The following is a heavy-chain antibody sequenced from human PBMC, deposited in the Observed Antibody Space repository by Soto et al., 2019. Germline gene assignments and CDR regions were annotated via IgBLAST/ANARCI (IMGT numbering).Heavy chain of an antibody. Sequence: SVKVSCKASGYTFTGYYMHWVRQAPGQGLEWMGGIIPIFGTANYAQKFQGRVTITADESTSTAYMELSSLRSEDTAVYYCARSFLVRGVIIEYAFDIWGQGTMVTVSS. CDR2: IIPIFGTA. J-gene: IGHJ3*02. V-gene: IGHV1-69*13. CDR1: GYTFTGYY. D-gene: IGHD3-10*01. CDR3: ARSFLVRGVIIEYAFDI.